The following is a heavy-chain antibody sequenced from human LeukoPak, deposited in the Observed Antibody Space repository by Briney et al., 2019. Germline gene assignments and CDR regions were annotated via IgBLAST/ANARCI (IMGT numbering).Heavy chain of an antibody. CDR3: ASPPHYYDRSGYFGY. J-gene: IGHJ4*02. V-gene: IGHV3-7*01. Sequence: GGSLSLSCAPSGFSFSSYWMSWVRQAPGKGLEWVANIKQEGSENYYVDSVKGRFTIYRDNAKNSLYTQMNSLTAEDTAVYYCASPPHYYDRSGYFGYWGQGTLVTVSS. CDR2: IKQEGSEN. CDR1: GFSFSSYW. D-gene: IGHD3-22*01.